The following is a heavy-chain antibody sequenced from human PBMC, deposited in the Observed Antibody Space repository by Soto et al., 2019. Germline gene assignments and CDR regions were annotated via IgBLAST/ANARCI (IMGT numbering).Heavy chain of an antibody. V-gene: IGHV1-3*01. CDR2: INAGNGNT. D-gene: IGHD2-21*01. Sequence: ASVKVSCKASGYTFTSYAMHWVRQAPGQRLEWMGWINAGNGNTKYSQKFQGRVSITRDTSASTAYMELSSLRSEDTAVYYCAREFRYYYYMDVWGKGTTVTRLL. CDR3: AREFRYYYYMDV. J-gene: IGHJ6*03. CDR1: GYTFTSYA.